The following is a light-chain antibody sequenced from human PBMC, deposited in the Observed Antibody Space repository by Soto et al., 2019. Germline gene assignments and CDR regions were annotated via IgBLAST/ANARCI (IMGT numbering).Light chain of an antibody. CDR3: QQRRNWPT. Sequence: EIVLTQSPATLSLSPGERATLSCRASQSVSSYLAWYQHKPGQAPRLLIYDASNRATGIPARFSGSGSGTDFTLTISSLEPEDFAVYYCQQRRNWPTFGGGTKVDIK. CDR2: DAS. J-gene: IGKJ4*01. V-gene: IGKV3-11*01. CDR1: QSVSSY.